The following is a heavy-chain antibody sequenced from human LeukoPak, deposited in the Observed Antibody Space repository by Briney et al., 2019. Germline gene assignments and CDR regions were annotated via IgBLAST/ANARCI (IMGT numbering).Heavy chain of an antibody. J-gene: IGHJ4*02. D-gene: IGHD3-3*01. CDR2: ITYGGERT. CDR3: AKGGWSDRFDF. Sequence: GGSLRLSCGASGFTFRDYAMTWVRQAPGKGLAWVSTITYGGERTYYADSVKGRFTISRDNSKNILYLQMNSLRGDDTGDYYCAKGGWSDRFDFWGQGTRVTVSS. CDR1: GFTFRDYA. V-gene: IGHV3-23*01.